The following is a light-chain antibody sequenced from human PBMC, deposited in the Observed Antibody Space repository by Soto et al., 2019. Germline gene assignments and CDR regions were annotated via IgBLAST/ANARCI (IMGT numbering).Light chain of an antibody. V-gene: IGKV3-15*01. CDR3: QQYNKWPPYT. J-gene: IGKJ2*01. Sequence: EIVMTQSPANLSVSPGERATLSCRASQSVSSTLAWYQQKPGQGPRLLIYGASTRATSIPARFSGSGSGTEFNLTINILQSEDFAVYYCQQYNKWPPYTFGQGTKLEIK. CDR1: QSVSST. CDR2: GAS.